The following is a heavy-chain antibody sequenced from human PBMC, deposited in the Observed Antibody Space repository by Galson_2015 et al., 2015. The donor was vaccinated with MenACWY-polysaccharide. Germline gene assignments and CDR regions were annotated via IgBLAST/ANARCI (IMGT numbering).Heavy chain of an antibody. CDR3: ARAYCDRSACYGMDV. J-gene: IGHJ6*02. Sequence: SLRLSCAASGFTFSSYAIHWVRQAPGKGLEWVAVISYDGSNKYYADSLKGRFTISRDNSKNMLYLQMNSLRAEDTAVYYCARAYCDRSACYGMDVSGQATTVTASS. D-gene: IGHD2/OR15-2a*01. CDR1: GFTFSSYA. V-gene: IGHV3-30-3*01. CDR2: ISYDGSNK.